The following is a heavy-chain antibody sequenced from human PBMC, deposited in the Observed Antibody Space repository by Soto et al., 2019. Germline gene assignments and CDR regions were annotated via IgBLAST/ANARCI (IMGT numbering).Heavy chain of an antibody. V-gene: IGHV1-2*04. D-gene: IGHD3-3*01. J-gene: IGHJ6*03. CDR2: INPNSGGT. Sequence: GASVKVSCKASGYTFTGYYMHWVRQAPGQGLEWMGWINPNSGGTNYAQKFQGWVTMTRDTSISTAYMELSRLRSDDTAVYYCARGPHSAGAYYDFWSGYPDYYYMDVWGKGTTVTVSS. CDR1: GYTFTGYY. CDR3: ARGPHSAGAYYDFWSGYPDYYYMDV.